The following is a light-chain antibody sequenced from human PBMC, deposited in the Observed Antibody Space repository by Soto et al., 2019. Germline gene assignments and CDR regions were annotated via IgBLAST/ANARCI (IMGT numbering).Light chain of an antibody. CDR3: QSYDSSLTGYVV. V-gene: IGLV1-40*01. CDR2: GNT. CDR1: NSNIGANYD. J-gene: IGLJ2*01. Sequence: QLVLTQPPSVSGAPGQRVTISCTGSNSNIGANYDVHWYQQLPGTAPKLLIYGNTNRPSGVPDRFSGSKSGTSASLAITGLQAEDEADYYCQSYDSSLTGYVVFGGGTKVTVL.